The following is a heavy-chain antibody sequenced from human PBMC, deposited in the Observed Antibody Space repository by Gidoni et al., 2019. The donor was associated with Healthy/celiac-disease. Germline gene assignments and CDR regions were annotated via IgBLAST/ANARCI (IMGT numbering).Heavy chain of an antibody. CDR3: ARGCSGGSCYRSYRFDP. Sequence: QVQLVESGGGVVQPGRSLRLSCAASGFPFSSYAMHWVRQPPGKGLEWVAVISYDGSNKYYADAVKGRFTISRDNSKNTLYLQMNSLRAEDTAVYYCARGCSGGSCYRSYRFDPWGQGTLVTVSS. V-gene: IGHV3-30*01. CDR2: ISYDGSNK. J-gene: IGHJ5*02. D-gene: IGHD2-15*01. CDR1: GFPFSSYA.